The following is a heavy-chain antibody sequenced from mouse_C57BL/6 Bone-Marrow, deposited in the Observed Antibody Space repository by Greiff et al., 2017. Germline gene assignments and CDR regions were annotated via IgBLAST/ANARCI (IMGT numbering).Heavy chain of an antibody. D-gene: IGHD1-1*02. V-gene: IGHV8-8*01. CDR1: GFSLSTFGMG. Sequence: QVTLKVSGPGILQPSQTLSLTCSFSGFSLSTFGMGVGWIRQPSGKGLEWLAHLWWDDDKSYNTALKSRLTISKDTSKNQVFLKIANVDTAETATYYCARMIWSLYAMDYWGQGTSVTVSS. CDR3: ARMIWSLYAMDY. CDR2: LWWDDDK. J-gene: IGHJ4*01.